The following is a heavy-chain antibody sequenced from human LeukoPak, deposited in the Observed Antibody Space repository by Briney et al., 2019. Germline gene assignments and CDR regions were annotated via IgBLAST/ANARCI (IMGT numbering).Heavy chain of an antibody. Sequence: GGSLRLSCAASGFILNASAIYWVRQASGKGLEWVGRIRSKDHAYASSYAASLKGRFTISRDDSKNMAYLLMNSLKIEDTAVYYCTSPIFSSIPSRPVDYWGQGTLVTVSS. CDR2: IRSKDHAYAS. J-gene: IGHJ4*02. CDR3: TSPIFSSIPSRPVDY. D-gene: IGHD3-3*01. V-gene: IGHV3-73*01. CDR1: GFILNASA.